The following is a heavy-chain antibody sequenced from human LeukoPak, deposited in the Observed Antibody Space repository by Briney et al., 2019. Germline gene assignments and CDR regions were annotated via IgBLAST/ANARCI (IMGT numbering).Heavy chain of an antibody. CDR3: ARHIVGQLWVYFDY. Sequence: PSETLSLTCTVSGGSISSSNYYWGWIRQPPGKGLEWIGNIYYSGSTNYNPSLKSRVTISVDTSKNQFSLKLSSVTAADTAVYYCARHIVGQLWVYFDYWGQGTLVTVSS. CDR2: IYYSGST. V-gene: IGHV4-39*01. J-gene: IGHJ4*02. D-gene: IGHD5-18*01. CDR1: GGSISSSNYY.